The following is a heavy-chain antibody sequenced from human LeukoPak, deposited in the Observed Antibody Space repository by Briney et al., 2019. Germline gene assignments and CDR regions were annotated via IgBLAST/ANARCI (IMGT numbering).Heavy chain of an antibody. Sequence: GGSLRLSCAASGFTVSSNYMSWVRQAPGKGLEWVSYISSSSNYIYYADSVKGRFTISRDNAKNSLYLQMNSLRAEDTAVYYCARGSEYPEVAFDVWGQGTMVTVSS. V-gene: IGHV3-21*01. CDR1: GFTVSSNY. D-gene: IGHD2/OR15-2a*01. CDR2: ISSSSNYI. CDR3: ARGSEYPEVAFDV. J-gene: IGHJ3*01.